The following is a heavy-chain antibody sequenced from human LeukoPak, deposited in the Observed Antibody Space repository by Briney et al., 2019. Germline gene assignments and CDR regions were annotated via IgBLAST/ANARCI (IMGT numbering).Heavy chain of an antibody. V-gene: IGHV3-23*01. D-gene: IGHD5-18*01. CDR1: GVTFSSHA. CDR2: ISAGGSST. Sequence: GGSLRLSCEASGVTFSSHAMGWVRQAPGKGLEWVSSISAGGSSTYYADSVRGRFTISRDNSKNTLYLQMNSLRAEDTAVYYCAKTSDPSSYLDYWGQGTLVTVSS. CDR3: AKTSDPSSYLDY. J-gene: IGHJ4*02.